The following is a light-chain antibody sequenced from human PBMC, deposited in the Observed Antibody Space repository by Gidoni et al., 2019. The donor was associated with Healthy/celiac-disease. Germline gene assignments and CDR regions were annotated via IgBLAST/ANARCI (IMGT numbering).Light chain of an antibody. V-gene: IGLV3-10*01. CDR3: YSTDSSGNHRV. J-gene: IGLJ3*02. CDR2: EDS. CDR1: ALPKKY. Sequence: PPGPTARITCSGDALPKKYAYWYQQKSGQAPVLVIYEDSKRPPGIPGRFSGASSGTMATLTISGAQVEDEADYYCYSTDSSGNHRVFGGGTKLTVL.